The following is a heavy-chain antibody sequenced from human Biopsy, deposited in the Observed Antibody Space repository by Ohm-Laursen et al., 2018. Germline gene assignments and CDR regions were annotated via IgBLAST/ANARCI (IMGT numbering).Heavy chain of an antibody. CDR1: GDSISSGGSY. CDR3: ARGDYFDSNGYFWFDP. CDR2: IFNSANT. Sequence: SQTLSLTCTVSGDSISSGGSYWSWIRQRPGKGLEWIGYIFNSANTYYNPSLKNLITISGDTSKNQFSLELNPVTAADTAVYYCARGDYFDSNGYFWFDPWGQGTLVTVSS. V-gene: IGHV4-31*01. J-gene: IGHJ5*02. D-gene: IGHD3-22*01.